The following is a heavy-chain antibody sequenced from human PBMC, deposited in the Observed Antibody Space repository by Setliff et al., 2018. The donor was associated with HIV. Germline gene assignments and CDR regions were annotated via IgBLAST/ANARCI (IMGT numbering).Heavy chain of an antibody. CDR2: INPRRGVT. J-gene: IGHJ4*02. Sequence: ASVKVSCKSSGYPFADHYLHWVRQAPGQGLQWMGWINPRRGVTKYAQNFQGRFIMTTDTTINTAYMQLERLTSDDTALYYCARDSGTNDHFLSPYYGALDFWGLGTLVAVSS. CDR1: GYPFADHY. D-gene: IGHD3-3*02. V-gene: IGHV1-2*02. CDR3: ARDSGTNDHFLSPYYGALDF.